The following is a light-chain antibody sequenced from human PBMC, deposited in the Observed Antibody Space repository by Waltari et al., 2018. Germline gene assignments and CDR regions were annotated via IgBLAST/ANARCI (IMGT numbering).Light chain of an antibody. CDR2: KVS. Sequence: DVVMTQSPLSLPVTLGHPASISCRSSQSLVHSEGNNYWNWFQQRPGQSPRRLIYKVSNRDSGVPDRFSGSGSGTDFTLKISRVEAEDVGVYYCMQGTHWPWTFGQGTKVEIK. V-gene: IGKV2-30*02. J-gene: IGKJ1*01. CDR1: QSLVHSEGNNY. CDR3: MQGTHWPWT.